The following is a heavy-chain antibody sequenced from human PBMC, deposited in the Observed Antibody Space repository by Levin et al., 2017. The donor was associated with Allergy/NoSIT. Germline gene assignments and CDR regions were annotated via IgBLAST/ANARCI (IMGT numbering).Heavy chain of an antibody. D-gene: IGHD6-13*01. CDR1: GGSISSSSYY. CDR3: SGDSSSWYRGPKYYFDY. CDR2: IYYSGST. V-gene: IGHV4-39*01. Sequence: PSETLSLTCTVSGGSISSSSYYWGWIRQPPGKGLEWIGSIYYSGSTYYNPSLKSRVTISVDTSKNQFSLKLSSVTAADTAVYYCSGDSSSWYRGPKYYFDYWGQGTLVTVSS. J-gene: IGHJ4*02.